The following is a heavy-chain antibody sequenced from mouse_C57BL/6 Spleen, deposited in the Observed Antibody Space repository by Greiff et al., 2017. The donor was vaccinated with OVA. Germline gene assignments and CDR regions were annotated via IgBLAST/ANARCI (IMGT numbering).Heavy chain of an antibody. Sequence: VQLQQSGPELVKPGASVKISCKASGYAFSSSCMNWVKQRPGKGLEWLGLIYPGDGDTNYNGTFKGKATLTVDKSSSTAYMKLSNLKSEDSAVYICARAPYYGSLDYAMDYWGQGTSVTVSS. D-gene: IGHD1-1*01. J-gene: IGHJ4*01. CDR3: ARAPYYGSLDYAMDY. CDR2: IYPGDGDT. CDR1: GYAFSSSC. V-gene: IGHV1-82*01.